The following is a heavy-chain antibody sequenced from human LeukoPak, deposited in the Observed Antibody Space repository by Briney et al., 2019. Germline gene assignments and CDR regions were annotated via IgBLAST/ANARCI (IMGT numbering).Heavy chain of an antibody. D-gene: IGHD2/OR15-2a*01. Sequence: ASVKVSCKASGYTFTGYYTHWVRQAPGQGLEWMGWINLNTGGTKNAQKFQGWVTMTRDTSISTVYMELSRLTADDTAVYYCARGSTTTHYYYNMDVWGQGTTVTVSS. V-gene: IGHV1-2*04. CDR3: ARGSTTTHYYYNMDV. CDR2: INLNTGGT. CDR1: GYTFTGYY. J-gene: IGHJ6*02.